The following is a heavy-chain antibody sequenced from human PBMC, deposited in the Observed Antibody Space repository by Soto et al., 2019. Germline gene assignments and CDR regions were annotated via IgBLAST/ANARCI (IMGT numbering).Heavy chain of an antibody. CDR2: ISYDGSNK. CDR3: ARDQGFWSGYYTPGFGSYYFDY. D-gene: IGHD3-3*01. V-gene: IGHV3-30-3*01. Sequence: GGSLRLSCAASGFTFSSYAMHWVRQAPGKGLEWVAVISYDGSNKYYADSVKGRFTISRDNSKNTLYLQMNSLRAEDTAVYYCARDQGFWSGYYTPGFGSYYFDYWGQGTLVTVSS. CDR1: GFTFSSYA. J-gene: IGHJ4*02.